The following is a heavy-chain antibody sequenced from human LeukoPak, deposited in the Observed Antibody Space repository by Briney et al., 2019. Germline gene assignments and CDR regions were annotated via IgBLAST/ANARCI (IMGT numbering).Heavy chain of an antibody. CDR1: GFTFSNYA. D-gene: IGHD6-19*01. V-gene: IGHV3-33*08. J-gene: IGHJ6*02. CDR3: ARDLSSSGWYGWEVYYYYGMDV. Sequence: GGSLRLSCAASGFTFSNYAMSWVRQAPGKGLEWVARIWYDGSNKYYADSVKGRFTISRDNSENTLYLQMNSLRAEDTAVYFRARDLSSSGWYGWEVYYYYGMDVWGQGTTVTVSS. CDR2: IWYDGSNK.